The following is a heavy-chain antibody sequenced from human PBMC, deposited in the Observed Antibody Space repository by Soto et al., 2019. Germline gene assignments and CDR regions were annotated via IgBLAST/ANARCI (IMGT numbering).Heavy chain of an antibody. CDR3: ARVGYSSGSGSYVFDP. Sequence: QVQLVQSGAEVKKPGASVKVSCKASGYTFTSHSIIWVRRAPGEGREWVGWISAYNGYTNSAENLQGRVTMTTDASTNTAYMERRSLRSDDTAVYYCARVGYSSGSGSYVFDPWGQGTLVTVSS. J-gene: IGHJ5*02. V-gene: IGHV1-18*04. CDR2: ISAYNGYT. D-gene: IGHD3-10*01. CDR1: GYTFTSHS.